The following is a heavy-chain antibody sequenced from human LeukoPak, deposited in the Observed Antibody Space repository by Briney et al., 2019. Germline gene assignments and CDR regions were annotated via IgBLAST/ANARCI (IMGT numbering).Heavy chain of an antibody. V-gene: IGHV3-23*01. CDR1: GFTFSTHA. D-gene: IGHD3-22*01. CDR2: ITGSGSST. J-gene: IGHJ4*02. Sequence: PGGSLRLSCAASGFTFSTHAMIWVRQAPGKGPEWVSCITGSGSSTYCTDSVKGRFTISRENSNDTLYLQMNSLRAEDTAVYYCVKGRDYNDASAYYIGDFWGQGTLVTASS. CDR3: VKGRDYNDASAYYIGDF.